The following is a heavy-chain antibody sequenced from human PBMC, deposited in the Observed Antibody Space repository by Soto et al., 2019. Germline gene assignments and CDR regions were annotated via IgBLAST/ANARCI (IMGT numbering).Heavy chain of an antibody. J-gene: IGHJ4*02. CDR1: GGSISSYY. CDR3: ARGGTGYSGYDYGY. Sequence: PSETLSLTCTVSGGSISSYYWSWIRQPPGKGLEWIGYIYYSGSTNYNPSLKSRVTISVDTSKNQFSLKLSSVTAADTAVYYCARGGTGYSGYDYGYWGQGTLVTVSS. CDR2: IYYSGST. D-gene: IGHD5-12*01. V-gene: IGHV4-59*01.